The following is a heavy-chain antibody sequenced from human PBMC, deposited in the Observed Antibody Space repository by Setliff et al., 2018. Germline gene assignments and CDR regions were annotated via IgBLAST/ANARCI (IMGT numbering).Heavy chain of an antibody. D-gene: IGHD3-22*01. J-gene: IGHJ3*02. V-gene: IGHV3-30*02. CDR2: IRPDGSNK. Sequence: GGSLRLSCETSGFTFRAYSMTWVRQSPGKGLEWVAFIRPDGSNKYYADFVKGRFTISRDNSKNTLYLQMNSLRPEDTAVYYCTKRALYDGSAVWAFDIWGQGTMVTVSS. CDR1: GFTFRAYS. CDR3: TKRALYDGSAVWAFDI.